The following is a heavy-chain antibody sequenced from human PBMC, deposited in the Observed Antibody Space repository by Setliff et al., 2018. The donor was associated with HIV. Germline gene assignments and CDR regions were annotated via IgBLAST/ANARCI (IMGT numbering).Heavy chain of an antibody. J-gene: IGHJ4*02. CDR1: GYSFTSNW. Sequence: GEYLKISCKGSGYSFTSNWIGWVRQMPGKGLEWMGIIHPADSDTRYSPSFQGQVTISVDKSSNTAYLRWNSLKASDTAMYYCARSLCYYDSCGYYYNYWGQGTRVTVSA. CDR2: IHPADSDT. CDR3: ARSLCYYDSCGYYYNY. V-gene: IGHV5-51*01. D-gene: IGHD3-22*01.